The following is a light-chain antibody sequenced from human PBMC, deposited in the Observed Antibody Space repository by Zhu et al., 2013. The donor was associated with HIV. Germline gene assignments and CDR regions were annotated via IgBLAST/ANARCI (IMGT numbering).Light chain of an antibody. V-gene: IGLV1-40*01. Sequence: QSVLTQPPSVSGAPGQRVTIACTGSSSNIGAGYDVHWYQQLPGTAPKLLIYANRNRPSGVPDRFSGSKSGTSASLAITGLQAEDEADYYCNSYTSRSVVFGGGTKLTVL. J-gene: IGLJ3*02. CDR2: ANR. CDR3: NSYTSRSVV. CDR1: SSNIGAGYD.